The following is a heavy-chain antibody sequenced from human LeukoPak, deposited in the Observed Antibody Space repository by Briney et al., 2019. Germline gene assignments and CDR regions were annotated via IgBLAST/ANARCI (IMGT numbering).Heavy chain of an antibody. Sequence: GGSLRLSCAASGIISSDFGMQWVRQAPGRGLEWMAIIWYDGSNKYYADSVKGRFTISRDNSQNTMYLQMNSLRVEDTAVYYCAKATCSGASCFSNSRDAFDIWGQGTMVTVSS. V-gene: IGHV3-33*06. CDR1: GIISSDFG. CDR2: IWYDGSNK. D-gene: IGHD2-15*01. CDR3: AKATCSGASCFSNSRDAFDI. J-gene: IGHJ3*02.